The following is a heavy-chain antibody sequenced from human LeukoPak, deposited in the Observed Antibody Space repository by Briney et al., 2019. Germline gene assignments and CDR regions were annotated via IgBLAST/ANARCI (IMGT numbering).Heavy chain of an antibody. CDR2: ISSSSSYI. D-gene: IGHD3-10*01. V-gene: IGHV3-21*04. CDR3: AKLLWFGELYWFDP. CDR1: GFTFSSYS. J-gene: IGHJ5*02. Sequence: GGSLRLSCAASGFTFSSYSMNWVRQAPGKGLEWVSSISSSSSYIYYADSVKGRFTISRDNSKNTLYLQMNSLRAEDTAVYYCAKLLWFGELYWFDPWGQGTLVTVSS.